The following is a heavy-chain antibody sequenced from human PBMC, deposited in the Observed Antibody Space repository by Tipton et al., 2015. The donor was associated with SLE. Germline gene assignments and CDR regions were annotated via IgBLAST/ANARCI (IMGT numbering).Heavy chain of an antibody. CDR2: IHHDGST. CDR3: ARESYYGSPEYYFDY. Sequence: LRLSCTVSGYSITSDNYWGWIRQPPGKGLEWIGSIHHDGSTNYNPSLKSRVTISVDTSKNQIFLRLISVTAADTAVYYCARESYYGSPEYYFDYWGQGALVTVSS. CDR1: GYSITSDNY. V-gene: IGHV4-38-2*02. D-gene: IGHD1-26*01. J-gene: IGHJ4*02.